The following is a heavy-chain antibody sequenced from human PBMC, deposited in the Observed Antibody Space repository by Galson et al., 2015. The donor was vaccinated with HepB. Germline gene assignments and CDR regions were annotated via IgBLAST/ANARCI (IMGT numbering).Heavy chain of an antibody. CDR3: ARDRVPFLANYYGSGSYVSSFVY. Sequence: SLRLSCAASGFTFSSYGMHWVRQAPGKGLEWVAVIWYDGSNKYYSDSVKGRFTISRDNSKNTLYLQMNSLRAEDTAVYYCARDRVPFLANYYGSGSYVSSFVYWGQGTLVTVSS. D-gene: IGHD3-10*01. CDR1: GFTFSSYG. V-gene: IGHV3-33*08. J-gene: IGHJ4*02. CDR2: IWYDGSNK.